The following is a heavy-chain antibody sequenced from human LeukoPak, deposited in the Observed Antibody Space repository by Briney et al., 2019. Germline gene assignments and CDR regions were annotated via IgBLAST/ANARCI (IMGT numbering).Heavy chain of an antibody. D-gene: IGHD3-22*01. J-gene: IGHJ6*03. CDR2: INSDGSST. CDR1: GFTFSTYW. V-gene: IGHV3-74*01. CDR3: SRGYDGGAYYYYYMDV. Sequence: PGGPLRLSCAASGFTFSTYWMHWVRQAPGKGLVLVSRINSDGSSTTYADSVKGRFTISRDNAKNTLYLQMNSLRAEDTAVYSCSRGYDGGAYYYYYMDVWGKGTTVTVSS.